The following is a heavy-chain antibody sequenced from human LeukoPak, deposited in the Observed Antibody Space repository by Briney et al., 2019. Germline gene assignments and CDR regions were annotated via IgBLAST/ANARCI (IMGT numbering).Heavy chain of an antibody. CDR3: ARPGGYYGSGNYWFDS. Sequence: SETLSLTCAVHGGSFSGYYWTWIRQSPGKGLEWIGEINDSGSTNYNPSLKSRVTISVDTSKNQFSLRLNSVTAADTAIYYCARPGGYYGSGNYWFDSWGQGTLVTVSS. CDR1: GGSFSGYY. V-gene: IGHV4-34*01. J-gene: IGHJ5*01. D-gene: IGHD3-10*01. CDR2: INDSGST.